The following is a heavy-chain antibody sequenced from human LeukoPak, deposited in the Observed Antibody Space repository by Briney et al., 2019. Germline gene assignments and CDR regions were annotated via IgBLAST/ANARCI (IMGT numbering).Heavy chain of an antibody. CDR3: AKVSYYYGSGSYLGFDY. J-gene: IGHJ4*02. CDR2: ISGSGGST. Sequence: PGGSLRLSCAASGFTFSSYAMSWVRQAPGKGLEWVSAISGSGGSTYYADSVKGRFTISRDNSKNTLYLQMNSLRAEDTAVYYCAKVSYYYGSGSYLGFDYWAREPWSPSPQ. CDR1: GFTFSSYA. V-gene: IGHV3-23*01. D-gene: IGHD3-10*01.